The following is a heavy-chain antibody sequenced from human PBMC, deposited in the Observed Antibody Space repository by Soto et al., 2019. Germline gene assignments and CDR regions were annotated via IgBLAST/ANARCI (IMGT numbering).Heavy chain of an antibody. D-gene: IGHD6-25*01. J-gene: IGHJ4*02. CDR3: ARAGGYFGCNFDY. CDR1: GDSISSGGYY. CDR2: IYCTGSP. Sequence: SETLSLTCTVSGDSISSGGYYWSWIRQHPGKGLEWIGYIYCTGSPYYNPSLKSRVFISVDTSKNQFSLKLTSVSAADTAVYYCARAGGYFGCNFDYWGRGTLVTVSS. V-gene: IGHV4-31*03.